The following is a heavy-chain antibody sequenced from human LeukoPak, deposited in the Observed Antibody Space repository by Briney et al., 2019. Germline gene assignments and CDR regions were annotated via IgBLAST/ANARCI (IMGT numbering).Heavy chain of an antibody. CDR3: AKAYYYDSSGYYPYPYFDY. D-gene: IGHD3-22*01. V-gene: IGHV3-23*01. J-gene: IGHJ4*02. Sequence: GGSLRLSCAASGFTFSSYAMNWVRQAPGKGLEWVSVVRGSGGSTYYADSVKGRFTISRDNSKNTLYLQMNSLRAEDTAVYYCAKAYYYDSSGYYPYPYFDYWGQGTLVTVSS. CDR2: VRGSGGST. CDR1: GFTFSSYA.